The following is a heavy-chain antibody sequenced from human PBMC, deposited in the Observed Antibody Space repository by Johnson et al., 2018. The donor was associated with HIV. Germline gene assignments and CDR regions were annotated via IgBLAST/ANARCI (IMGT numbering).Heavy chain of an antibody. V-gene: IGHV3-30*09. D-gene: IGHD1-26*01. J-gene: IGHJ3*02. Sequence: QVQLVESGGGVVQPGRSLRLSCAASGFTFRNYAMHWVRQAPGKGLEWVAVISYDGSNKYYAYSVKGRFAISRDNSKNTLSLQMNSPRVDDTAIYYCARVRAGRENAFDIWGQGTMVTVSS. CDR1: GFTFRNYA. CDR3: ARVRAGRENAFDI. CDR2: ISYDGSNK.